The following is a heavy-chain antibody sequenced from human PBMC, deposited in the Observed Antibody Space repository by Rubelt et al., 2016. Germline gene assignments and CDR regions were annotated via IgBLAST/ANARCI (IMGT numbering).Heavy chain of an antibody. J-gene: IGHJ6*02. D-gene: IGHD6-6*01. CDR2: INTNTGNP. V-gene: IGHV7-4-1*02. Sequence: KKPGASVKVSCKASGYTFTGYYMHWVRQAPGQGLEWMGWINTNTGNPTYAQGFTGRFVFSLDTSVSTAYLQISSLKAEDTAVYYCARVPGSSSSFGYYYGMDVWGQGTTVTVSS. CDR1: GYTFTGYY. CDR3: ARVPGSSSSFGYYYGMDV.